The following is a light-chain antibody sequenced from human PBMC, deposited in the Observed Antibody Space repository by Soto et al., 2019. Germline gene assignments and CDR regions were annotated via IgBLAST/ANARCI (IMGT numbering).Light chain of an antibody. CDR1: SSDIGSYDH. CDR3: ISYTDRQSYL. V-gene: IGLV2-14*03. CDR2: AVS. J-gene: IGLJ1*01. Sequence: QSVLTHPASVSWSPGQSITISCSGTSSDIGSYDHVAWYQQFPGKSPKLIIYAVSDRPSGVSDRFSGSKSGISASLTISGLQTEDEADYYCISYTDRQSYLFGTGTKVTVL.